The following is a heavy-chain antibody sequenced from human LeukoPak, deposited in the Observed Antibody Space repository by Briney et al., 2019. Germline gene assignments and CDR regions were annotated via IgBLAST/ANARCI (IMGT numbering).Heavy chain of an antibody. D-gene: IGHD6-19*01. CDR2: ISASGGRT. J-gene: IGHJ4*02. CDR3: AKSVKSGYTSGDFDY. CDR1: GFTFSTCA. V-gene: IGHV3-23*01. Sequence: GASLKLSCAASGFTFSTCAMTWVRQAPGKGLEWVSGISASGGRTYYADSVRGRFTISRDNSKNTLYLQMSSLRAEDTAVYYCAKSVKSGYTSGDFDYWGQGTLVTVSS.